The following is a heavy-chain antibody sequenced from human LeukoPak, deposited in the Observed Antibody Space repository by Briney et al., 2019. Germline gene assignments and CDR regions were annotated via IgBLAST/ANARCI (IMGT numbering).Heavy chain of an antibody. Sequence: SETLSLTCTVSGVSISSYYWSWIRQPPGKGLEWIGYIFYSGSTNYNPSLESRVTISVDTSKKQFSLRLSSVTAADTAVYYCTRSPASNYPYPDCWGQGTLVTVSS. CDR1: GVSISSYY. CDR3: TRSPASNYPYPDC. D-gene: IGHD4-11*01. J-gene: IGHJ4*02. V-gene: IGHV4-59*01. CDR2: IFYSGST.